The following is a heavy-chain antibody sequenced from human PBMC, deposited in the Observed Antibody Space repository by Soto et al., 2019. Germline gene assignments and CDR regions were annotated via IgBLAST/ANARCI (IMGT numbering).Heavy chain of an antibody. CDR1: GFSFGDSY. J-gene: IGHJ4*02. Sequence: QVQLVESGGGLVKPGGSLRLSCAASGFSFGDSYMSWIRQSAGKGLEWLSYISGGSSYTKYADSVKGRFTISRDNARRSLFLQVNGLRADDTAIYYCAKTRVADSGYYFDHWGQGTMVTVSS. CDR2: ISGGSSYT. D-gene: IGHD3-10*01. CDR3: AKTRVADSGYYFDH. V-gene: IGHV3-11*05.